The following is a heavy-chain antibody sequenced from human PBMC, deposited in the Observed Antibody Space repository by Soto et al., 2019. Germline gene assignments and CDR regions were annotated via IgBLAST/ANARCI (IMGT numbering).Heavy chain of an antibody. CDR3: ASSPLRRGWYPTY. J-gene: IGHJ4*02. CDR1: GVTFSSYG. CDR2: IWYDGSNK. Sequence: GGSLRLSWAAAGVTFSSYGMHWVRQAQGKGLEWVAVIWYDGSNKYNADSVKGRFTISRDNSKNTLYLQMNSLRAEDTAVYYCASSPLRRGWYPTYWGQGTLVTVSS. V-gene: IGHV3-33*01. D-gene: IGHD6-19*01.